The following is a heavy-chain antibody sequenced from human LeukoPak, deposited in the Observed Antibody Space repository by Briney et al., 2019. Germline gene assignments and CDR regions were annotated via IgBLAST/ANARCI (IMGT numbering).Heavy chain of an antibody. D-gene: IGHD3-22*01. CDR3: ARGELLIYYDPRGRAFDI. CDR2: IYYSGST. CDR1: GGSISSYY. V-gene: IGHV4-59*01. Sequence: SETLSLTCTVSGGSISSYYWSWIRQPPGKGLEWIGYIYYSGSTNYNPSLKSRVTISVDTSKNQFSLKLSSVTAADTAVYYCARGELLIYYDPRGRAFDIWGQGTMVTVSS. J-gene: IGHJ3*02.